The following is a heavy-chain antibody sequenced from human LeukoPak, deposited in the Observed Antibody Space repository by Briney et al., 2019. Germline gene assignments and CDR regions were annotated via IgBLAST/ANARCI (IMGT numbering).Heavy chain of an antibody. D-gene: IGHD3-22*01. Sequence: GGSLRLSCAASGLSISDYWMHWVRQAPGKGLVWVARINSDGSSARYADSVKGRFTISRDNAKNTLYLQMNSLRAEDTAVYYCVRDDDRPDNGLDYWGQGTLVTVSS. CDR3: VRDDDRPDNGLDY. CDR1: GLSISDYW. CDR2: INSDGSSA. V-gene: IGHV3-74*01. J-gene: IGHJ4*02.